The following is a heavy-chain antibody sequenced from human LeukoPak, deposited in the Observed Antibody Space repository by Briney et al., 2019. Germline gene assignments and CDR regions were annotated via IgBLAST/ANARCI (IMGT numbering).Heavy chain of an antibody. J-gene: IGHJ4*02. V-gene: IGHV3-30*04. CDR1: GFTFSGYG. D-gene: IGHD2-21*02. CDR2: ISGDGSNK. CDR3: ARGEVVTASPLDF. Sequence: PGRSLRLSCAASGFTFSGYGMHWVRLAPGVGLQWIAFISGDGSNKDYAVSVKGRFTITRDNSKNTLFLEMRSLRTEDTAVYYCARGEVVTASPLDFWGQGTLVTVSS.